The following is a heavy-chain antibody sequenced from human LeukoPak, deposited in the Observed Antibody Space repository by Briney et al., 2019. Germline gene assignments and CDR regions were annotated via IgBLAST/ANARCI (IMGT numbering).Heavy chain of an antibody. CDR3: ARETNMVRGVGNHFDY. D-gene: IGHD3-10*01. J-gene: IGHJ4*02. Sequence: ASVKVSCKASGYTFTGYCMHWVRQAPGQGLEWMGWINPNSGGTNYAQKFQGRVTMTRDTSISTAYMELSRLRSDDTAVYYCARETNMVRGVGNHFDYWGQGTLVTVSS. CDR2: INPNSGGT. CDR1: GYTFTGYC. V-gene: IGHV1-2*02.